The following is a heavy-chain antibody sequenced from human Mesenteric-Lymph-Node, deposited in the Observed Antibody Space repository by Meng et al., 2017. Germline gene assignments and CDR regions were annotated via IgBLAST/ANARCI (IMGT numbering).Heavy chain of an antibody. D-gene: IGHD5-12*01. CDR1: GFTFSSNW. J-gene: IGHJ6*02. Sequence: GGSLRLSCAASGFTFSSNWMTWVRQAPGKGLEWVANINQDGSERYSVDSVKGRFTTSRDNAKNLLYLQMNNLGAEDTAVYYCARDREQWMSGYYYYYGMDVWGQGTTVTVSS. V-gene: IGHV3-7*01. CDR3: ARDREQWMSGYYYYYGMDV. CDR2: INQDGSER.